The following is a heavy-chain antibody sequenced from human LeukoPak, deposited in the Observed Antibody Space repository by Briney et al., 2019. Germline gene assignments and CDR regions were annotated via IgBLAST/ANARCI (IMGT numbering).Heavy chain of an antibody. J-gene: IGHJ4*02. CDR3: ARGSSGEF. CDR2: INHSGST. Sequence: TSETLSLTCAVYGGSFSGYYWSWIRQPPGKGLEWIGEINHSGSTNYNPSLKSRVTISVDTSKNQFSLKLSSVTAADTAVYYCARGSSGEFWGQGTLVTVSS. D-gene: IGHD3-10*01. V-gene: IGHV4-34*01. CDR1: GGSFSGYY.